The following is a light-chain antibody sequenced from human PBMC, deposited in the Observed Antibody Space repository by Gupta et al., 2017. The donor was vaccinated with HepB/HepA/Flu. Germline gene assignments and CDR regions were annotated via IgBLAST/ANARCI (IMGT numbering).Light chain of an antibody. V-gene: IGKV1-39*01. J-gene: IGKJ2*04. CDR3: QQSYSTLSCS. Sequence: DIQMTQPPSALSASGGDRVTITCRASQSISSYLNWYQQKPGKAPKLLIYAASSLQSGVPSRFSGSGSGTDFTLTISSLQPEDFATYYCQQSYSTLSCSFGQGTKLEIK. CDR1: QSISSY. CDR2: AAS.